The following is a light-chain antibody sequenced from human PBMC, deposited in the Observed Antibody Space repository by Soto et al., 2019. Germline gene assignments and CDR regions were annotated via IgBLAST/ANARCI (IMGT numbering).Light chain of an antibody. Sequence: QSVLAQPASVSGSPGQSVTISCTGTSSDVGAYNSVSWYQQHPDKAPQLMIYKGTQRPSGVSNRFSGSTSGNAASLTISGHQAGDEADYFCCSSAPESTYVFGTGTKVTVL. CDR1: SSDVGAYNS. CDR3: CSSAPESTYV. J-gene: IGLJ1*01. V-gene: IGLV2-23*01. CDR2: KGT.